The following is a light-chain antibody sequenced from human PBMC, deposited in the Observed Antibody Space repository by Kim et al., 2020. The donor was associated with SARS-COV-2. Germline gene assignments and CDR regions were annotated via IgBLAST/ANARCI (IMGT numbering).Light chain of an antibody. CDR2: KAS. Sequence: DIQVTQSPSTVSASVGATITITCRASQSLDKWLAWYQQKPGKAPKALIYKASTLEYGVPSRFSGSGSGTEFTLTISSLQPEDFATYFCLQHNTYPITFGQGTRLEIK. J-gene: IGKJ5*01. V-gene: IGKV1-5*03. CDR1: QSLDKW. CDR3: LQHNTYPIT.